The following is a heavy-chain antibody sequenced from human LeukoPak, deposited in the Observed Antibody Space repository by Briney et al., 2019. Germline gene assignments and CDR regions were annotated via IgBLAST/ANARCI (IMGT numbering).Heavy chain of an antibody. D-gene: IGHD2-15*01. CDR2: TNHSGST. Sequence: SETLSLTCAVYGGSFSGYYWSWIRQPPGKGLEWIGETNHSGSTNYNPSLKSRVTISVDTSKNQFSLKLSSVTAADTAVYYCARGQTTPFDYWGQGTLVTVSS. CDR1: GGSFSGYY. CDR3: ARGQTTPFDY. J-gene: IGHJ4*02. V-gene: IGHV4-34*01.